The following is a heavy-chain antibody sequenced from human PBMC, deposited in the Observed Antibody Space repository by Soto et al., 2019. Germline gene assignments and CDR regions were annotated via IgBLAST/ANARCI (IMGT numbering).Heavy chain of an antibody. Sequence: EVELVESGGGLVQPGGSLRLSCAASGFTLSGSFIHWVRQASGKGLEWVGRSASRAHNYATAYGTSVQGRCTVSRDDALNTAYLQMTGRKTEDTAVYFCGGIMDTLFDRFDYWGRGIRVTVSS. CDR2: SASRAHNYAT. J-gene: IGHJ4*02. CDR3: GGIMDTLFDRFDY. CDR1: GFTLSGSF. V-gene: IGHV3-73*02. D-gene: IGHD5-18*01.